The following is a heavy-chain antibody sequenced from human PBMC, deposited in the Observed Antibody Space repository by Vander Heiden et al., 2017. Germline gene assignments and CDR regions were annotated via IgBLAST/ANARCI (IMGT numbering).Heavy chain of an antibody. CDR1: GGSFSGYY. CDR2: INHSGST. D-gene: IGHD3-3*01. CDR3: ARAITIFGVVIPGNWFDP. J-gene: IGHJ5*02. V-gene: IGHV4-34*01. Sequence: QVQLQQWGAGLLKPSETLSLTCAVYGGSFSGYYWSSIRQPPGKGLEWIGEINHSGSTNYNPSLKSRVTISVDTSKNQFSLKLSSVTAADTAVYYCARAITIFGVVIPGNWFDPWGQGTLVTVSS.